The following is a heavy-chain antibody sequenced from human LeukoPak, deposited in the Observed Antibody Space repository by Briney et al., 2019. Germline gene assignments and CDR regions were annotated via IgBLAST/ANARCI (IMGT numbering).Heavy chain of an antibody. CDR1: GFTFSSYS. D-gene: IGHD6-19*01. V-gene: IGHV3-21*01. Sequence: PGGSLRLSCAASGFTFSSYSMSWVRQAPGKGLEWVSSISSSSSYIYYADSVKGRFTISRDNAKNSLYLQMNSLRAEDTAVYYCARGDEQWLPPSDYWGQGTLVTVSS. CDR3: ARGDEQWLPPSDY. CDR2: ISSSSSYI. J-gene: IGHJ4*02.